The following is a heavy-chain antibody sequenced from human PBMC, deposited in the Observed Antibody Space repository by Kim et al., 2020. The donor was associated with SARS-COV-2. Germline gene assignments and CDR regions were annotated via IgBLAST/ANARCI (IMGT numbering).Heavy chain of an antibody. D-gene: IGHD4-4*01. CDR3: ASAKMTTEYAFDI. CDR2: IYYSGST. V-gene: IGHV4-39*01. CDR1: GGSISSSSYY. J-gene: IGHJ3*02. Sequence: SETLSLTCTVSGGSISSSSYYWGWIRQPPGKGLEWIGSIYYSGSTYYNPSLKSRVTISVDTSKNQFSLKLSSVTAADTAVYYCASAKMTTEYAFDIWGQGTMVTVSS.